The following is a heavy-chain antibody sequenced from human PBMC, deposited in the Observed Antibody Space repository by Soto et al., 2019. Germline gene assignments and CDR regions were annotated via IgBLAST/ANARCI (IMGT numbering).Heavy chain of an antibody. CDR1: GFTVSSNY. D-gene: IGHD4-17*01. Sequence: GGSLRLSCAASGFTVSSNYMSWVRQAPGKGLEWVSVIYSGGSTYYADSVKGRFTISRDNSKNTLYLQMNSLRAEDTAVYYCARDLAGEGAFDILGQGTMVTVSS. J-gene: IGHJ3*02. V-gene: IGHV3-53*01. CDR3: ARDLAGEGAFDI. CDR2: IYSGGST.